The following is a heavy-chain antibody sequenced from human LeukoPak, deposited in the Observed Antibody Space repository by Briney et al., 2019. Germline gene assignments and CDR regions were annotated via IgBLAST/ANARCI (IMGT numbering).Heavy chain of an antibody. CDR3: ARGEVVPAAIPDY. J-gene: IGHJ4*02. D-gene: IGHD2-2*02. CDR2: IYTSGST. V-gene: IGHV4-59*10. Sequence: SETLSLTFAVYGEPFNGYYWNWIRQSPGKGLEWIGRIYTSGSTNYNPSLKSRVTISVDTSKNQFSLKLSSVTAADTAVYYCARGEVVPAAIPDYWGQGTLVTVSS. CDR1: GEPFNGYY.